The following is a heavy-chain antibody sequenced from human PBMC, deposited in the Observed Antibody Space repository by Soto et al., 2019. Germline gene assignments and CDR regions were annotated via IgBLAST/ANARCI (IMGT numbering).Heavy chain of an antibody. Sequence: ASVKVSCKASGYTFTGYYMHWVRQAPGQGLEWMGWINPNSGGTNYAQKFQGRVTMTRDTSISTAYMELSRLRSDDTAVYYCAIFLLGDFWSRSQVRYYHGIHVCGQGTTVTVS. CDR2: INPNSGGT. D-gene: IGHD3-3*01. J-gene: IGHJ6*02. CDR3: AIFLLGDFWSRSQVRYYHGIHV. CDR1: GYTFTGYY. V-gene: IGHV1-2*02.